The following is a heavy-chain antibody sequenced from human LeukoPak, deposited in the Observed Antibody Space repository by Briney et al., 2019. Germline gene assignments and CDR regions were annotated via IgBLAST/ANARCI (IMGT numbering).Heavy chain of an antibody. CDR2: INHSGST. Sequence: SETLSLTCAVYGGSFSGYYWSWIRQPPGKGLEWIGEINHSGSTNYNPSLRSRVTISVDPSKNQSPLKRSSVAAADTAVYYCARPVSGSSGWYYNYSGQGTLVTVSS. CDR3: ARPVSGSSGWYYNY. D-gene: IGHD6-19*01. V-gene: IGHV4-34*01. J-gene: IGHJ4*02. CDR1: GGSFSGYY.